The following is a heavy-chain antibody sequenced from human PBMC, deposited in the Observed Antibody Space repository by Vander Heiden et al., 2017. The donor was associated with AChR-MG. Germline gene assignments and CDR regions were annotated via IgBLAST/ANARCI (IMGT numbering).Heavy chain of an antibody. D-gene: IGHD4-17*01. CDR1: AYTFSNYY. V-gene: IGHV1-46*01. CDR3: ARSTTVTRQFDY. Sequence: QVQLVQSGAEVKKPGASVKLSCKASAYTFSNYYIHWVRQATGQGLEWMAIINPTGGSTNYAQKFQDRVTMTRDTSTSTLYMELSSLRSEDTAVYYCARSTTVTRQFDYWGQGTLVTVSS. J-gene: IGHJ4*02. CDR2: INPTGGST.